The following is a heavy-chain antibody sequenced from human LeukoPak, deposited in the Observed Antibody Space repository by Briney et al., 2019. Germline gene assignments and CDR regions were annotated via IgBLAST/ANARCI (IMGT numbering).Heavy chain of an antibody. CDR2: LRGNGDT. CDR3: ARASWVSDADGVC. V-gene: IGHV3-23*01. J-gene: IGHJ4*02. D-gene: IGHD3-3*01. CDR1: GSSFTNYA. Sequence: AGTLTLSCAASGSSFTNYAMSWVRQAPARGLEWVSSLRGNGDTFYAHSVKGRFTLSRDDSRNIVYLQLHNLRADDTATYYCARASWVSDADGVCWGQGTQVTVSS.